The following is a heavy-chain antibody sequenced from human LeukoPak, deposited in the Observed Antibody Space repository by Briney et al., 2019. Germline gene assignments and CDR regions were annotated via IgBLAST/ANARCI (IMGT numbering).Heavy chain of an antibody. CDR3: ARVEGYGSGDYFDY. D-gene: IGHD3-10*01. CDR1: GGTFSSYA. V-gene: IGHV1-69*13. CDR2: IIPIFGTA. Sequence: SVKVSCKASGGTFSSYAISWVRQAPGQGLEWMGGIIPIFGTANYAQKFQGRVTITPDESTSTAYMELSSLRSEDTAVYYCARVEGYGSGDYFDYWGQGTLVTVSS. J-gene: IGHJ4*02.